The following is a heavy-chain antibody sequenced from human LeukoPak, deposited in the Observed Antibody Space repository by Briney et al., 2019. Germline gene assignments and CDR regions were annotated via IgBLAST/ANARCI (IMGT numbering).Heavy chain of an antibody. CDR1: GFTFSSYA. V-gene: IGHV3-23*01. CDR2: ISGSGGST. CDR3: AKVYSSSWAQLYYFDY. J-gene: IGHJ4*02. Sequence: GGSLRLSCAASGFTFSSYAMSWVRQAPGKGLEWVSAISGSGGSTYYADSVKGRFTISRDNSKNTLYLQMNSLRAEDTAVYYCAKVYSSSWAQLYYFDYWGQGPLVTVSS. D-gene: IGHD6-13*01.